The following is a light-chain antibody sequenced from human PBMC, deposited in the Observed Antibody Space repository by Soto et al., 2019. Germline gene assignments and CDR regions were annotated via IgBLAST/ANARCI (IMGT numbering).Light chain of an antibody. CDR2: EVT. Sequence: QSALTQPASVSGSPGQSITISCTGTSSDVGVYNYVSWYQHHPGEAPKLMISEVTNRPSGVSHRFSGSKSGNTASLTISGLQAEDEADYYCSSFTSDRIYVFGPGTKVTVL. V-gene: IGLV2-14*01. CDR1: SSDVGVYNY. J-gene: IGLJ1*01. CDR3: SSFTSDRIYV.